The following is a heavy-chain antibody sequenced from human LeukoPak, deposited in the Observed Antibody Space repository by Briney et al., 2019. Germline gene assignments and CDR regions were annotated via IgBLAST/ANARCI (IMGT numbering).Heavy chain of an antibody. Sequence: GASVKVSCKASGYTFTGYYMHWVRQAPGQGLEWMGRINPNSGGTNYAQNFQGRVTMTRDTSGSTSNMELSRLRSDDTAVYYCARERRFGELLLFDYWGLGTLVTVSS. CDR2: INPNSGGT. D-gene: IGHD3-10*01. V-gene: IGHV1-2*06. CDR3: ARERRFGELLLFDY. CDR1: GYTFTGYY. J-gene: IGHJ4*02.